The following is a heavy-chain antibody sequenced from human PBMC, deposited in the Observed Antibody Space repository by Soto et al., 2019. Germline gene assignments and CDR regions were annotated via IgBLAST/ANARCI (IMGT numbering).Heavy chain of an antibody. J-gene: IGHJ6*01. D-gene: IGHD2-21*02. Sequence: SAVKACCKASGFTFTSSAIQWVRQARGQPLEWIGWIIVGGGNTNYAQKLQGRIIITRDMSTSTAYMELNSLTSEDTAVYYCAAEWYRGGVGCSLYV. CDR3: AAEWYRGGVGCSLYV. CDR2: IIVGGGNT. V-gene: IGHV1-58*02. CDR1: GFTFTSSA.